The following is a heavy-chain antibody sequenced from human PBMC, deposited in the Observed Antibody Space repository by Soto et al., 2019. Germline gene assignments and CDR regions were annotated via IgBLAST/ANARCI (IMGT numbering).Heavy chain of an antibody. CDR3: ARDVPLGH. CDR1: GFTFSGYA. Sequence: ESGGGVVQPGRSLRVSCAASGFTFSGYAMHWVRQAPGKGLEWVAFISYDGSLKYYADSVKGRFTTSRDNAKNTLYLQMNSLRAEDTAVYYCARDVPLGHWGQGALVTVSS. V-gene: IGHV3-30-3*01. J-gene: IGHJ4*02. CDR2: ISYDGSLK. D-gene: IGHD3-16*01.